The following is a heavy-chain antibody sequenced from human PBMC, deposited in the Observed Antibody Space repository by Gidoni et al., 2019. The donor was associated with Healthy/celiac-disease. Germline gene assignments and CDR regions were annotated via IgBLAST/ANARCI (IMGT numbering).Heavy chain of an antibody. Sequence: QVQLVQSGAEVKKPGASVTVSCKASGYTFTSYYMHWVRQAPGQGLEWMGIINPSGGSTSYAQKFQGRVTMTRDTSTSTVYMELSSLRSEDTAVYYCARGAMGVGASGRRGLDVWGQGTTVTVSS. CDR2: INPSGGST. V-gene: IGHV1-46*01. CDR1: GYTFTSYY. CDR3: ARGAMGVGASGRRGLDV. J-gene: IGHJ6*02. D-gene: IGHD3-16*01.